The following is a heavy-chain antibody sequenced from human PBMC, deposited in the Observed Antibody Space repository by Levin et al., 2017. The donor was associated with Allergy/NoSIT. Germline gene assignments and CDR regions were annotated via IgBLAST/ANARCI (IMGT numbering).Heavy chain of an antibody. D-gene: IGHD2-2*01. CDR1: GFIFRNYA. J-gene: IGHJ4*02. CDR2: IWYDGNHK. V-gene: IGHV3-33*01. Sequence: GESLKISCAASGFIFRNYAMHWVRQAPGKGLEWVAVIWYDGNHKYYADSVKGRFTISRDNSKNTLSLQMNSLRAEDTAIYYCARDSRTSCWSGPSTYFDSWGQGTQVTVSS. CDR3: ARDSRTSCWSGPSTYFDS.